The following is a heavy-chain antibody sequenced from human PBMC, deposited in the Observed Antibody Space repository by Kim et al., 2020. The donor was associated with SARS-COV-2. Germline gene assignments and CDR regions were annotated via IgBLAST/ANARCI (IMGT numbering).Heavy chain of an antibody. CDR2: IYYSGST. CDR1: GGSISSGGYY. CDR3: ARDPLQNPDPLGYYYYYGMDV. J-gene: IGHJ6*02. V-gene: IGHV4-31*03. Sequence: SETLSLTCTVSGGSISSGGYYWSWIRQHPGKGLEWIGYIYYSGSTYYNPSLKSRVTISVDTSQNQFSLKLSSVTAADTAVYYCARDPLQNPDPLGYYYYYGMDVWGQRTTVTVSS.